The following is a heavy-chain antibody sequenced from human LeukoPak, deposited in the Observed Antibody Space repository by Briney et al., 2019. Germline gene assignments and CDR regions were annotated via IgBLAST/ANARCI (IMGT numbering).Heavy chain of an antibody. D-gene: IGHD3-10*01. CDR1: GGSISSYY. CDR2: IYTSGST. Sequence: SETLSLTCTVSGGSISSYYWSWTRQPAAKGLEWIGRIYTSGSTNYNPSLKSRVTMSVDTSKNQFSLKLTSVTAADTAVYYSAREGAEVRGVLVKYYFDYWGQGALVTVSS. J-gene: IGHJ4*02. CDR3: AREGAEVRGVLVKYYFDY. V-gene: IGHV4-4*07.